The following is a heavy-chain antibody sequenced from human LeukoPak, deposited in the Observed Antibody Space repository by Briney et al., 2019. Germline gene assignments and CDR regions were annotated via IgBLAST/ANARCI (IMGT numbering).Heavy chain of an antibody. J-gene: IGHJ6*02. V-gene: IGHV3-23*01. D-gene: IGHD2-21*01. CDR2: ISGSGGST. CDR1: GFTFSSYA. Sequence: PGGSLRLSCAASGFTFSSYAMSWVRQAPGKGLEWVSAISGSGGSTYYADSVKGRFTISRDNSKNTLYLQMNSLRAEDTAVYYCAKAGSPAIEYYYYGMDVWGQGTTVTVSS. CDR3: AKAGSPAIEYYYYGMDV.